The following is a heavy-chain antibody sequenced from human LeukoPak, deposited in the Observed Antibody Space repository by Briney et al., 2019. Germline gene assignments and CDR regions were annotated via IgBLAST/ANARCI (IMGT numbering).Heavy chain of an antibody. D-gene: IGHD3-3*01. V-gene: IGHV3-23*01. J-gene: IGHJ6*03. CDR1: GFIFRNFA. CDR2: VRGSGTNA. CDR3: AKDLKYYDFWSFYPTPFYYYYMDV. Sequence: GGSLRLSCAASGFIFRNFAMSWVRQAPGKGLEWVSSVRGSGTNAIYADSVKGRFTISRDNSENSLYLQMNSLGAEDTAVYYCAKDLKYYDFWSFYPTPFYYYYMDVWGKGTTVTVSS.